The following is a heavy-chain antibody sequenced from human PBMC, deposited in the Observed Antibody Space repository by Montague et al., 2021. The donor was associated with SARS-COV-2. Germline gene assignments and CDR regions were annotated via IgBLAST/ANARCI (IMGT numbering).Heavy chain of an antibody. V-gene: IGHV3-30*04. CDR2: ISYDGSTK. CDR3: AGVLVYYGSGSYPLYYYYGMDV. D-gene: IGHD3-10*01. J-gene: IGHJ6*02. Sequence: SLRLSCAASGFTFSSYDMHWVRQAPGKGLEWVAVISYDGSTKYYDASVKSRFTITSDNSKNTLYLQMNSMSAEDTDVYYCAGVLVYYGSGSYPLYYYYGMDVWGQGTTVTVSS. CDR1: GFTFSSYD.